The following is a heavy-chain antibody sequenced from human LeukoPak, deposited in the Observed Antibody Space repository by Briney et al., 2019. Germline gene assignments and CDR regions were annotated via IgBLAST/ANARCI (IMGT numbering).Heavy chain of an antibody. CDR3: ARDSYSSSWYDY. D-gene: IGHD6-13*01. Sequence: ASVKVSCKASGNTFTGYYMHWVRQAPGQGLEWMGWINPNSGGTNYAQKFQGWVTMTRDTSISTAYMELSRLRSDDTAVYYCARDSYSSSWYDYWGQGTLVTVSS. CDR2: INPNSGGT. CDR1: GNTFTGYY. J-gene: IGHJ4*02. V-gene: IGHV1-2*04.